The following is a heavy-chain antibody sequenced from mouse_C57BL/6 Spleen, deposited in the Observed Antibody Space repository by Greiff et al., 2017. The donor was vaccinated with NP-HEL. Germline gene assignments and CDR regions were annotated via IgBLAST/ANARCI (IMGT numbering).Heavy chain of an antibody. V-gene: IGHV5-17*01. D-gene: IGHD2-4*01. J-gene: IGHJ4*01. Sequence: EVKLVESGGGLVKPGGSLKLSCAASGFTFSDYGMHWVRQAPEKGLEWVAYISSGSSTIYYADTVMGRFTISRDNAKNTLFLQMTSLRSEDTAMYYCARSYEYDVEDYYAMDDWGQGTSVTVSS. CDR3: ARSYEYDVEDYYAMDD. CDR1: GFTFSDYG. CDR2: ISSGSSTI.